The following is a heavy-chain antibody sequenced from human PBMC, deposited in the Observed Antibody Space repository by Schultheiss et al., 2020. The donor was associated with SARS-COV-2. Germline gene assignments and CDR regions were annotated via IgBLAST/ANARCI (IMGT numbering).Heavy chain of an antibody. CDR2: ISWNSGSI. Sequence: GGSLRLSCAASGFTFSSYAMHWVRQAPGKGLEWVSGISWNSGSIGYADSVKGRFTISRDNAKNSLYLQMNTLRAEDTAVYYCATCLKWGSWDNYFDYWGQGTLVTVSS. CDR1: GFTFSSYA. J-gene: IGHJ4*02. D-gene: IGHD1-26*01. CDR3: ATCLKWGSWDNYFDY. V-gene: IGHV3-9*01.